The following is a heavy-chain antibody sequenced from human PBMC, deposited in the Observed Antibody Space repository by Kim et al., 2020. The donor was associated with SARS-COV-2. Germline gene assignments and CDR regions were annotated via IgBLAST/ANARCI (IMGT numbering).Heavy chain of an antibody. D-gene: IGHD2-15*01. CDR1: GFTFSSYW. Sequence: GSLRLSCAASGFTFSSYWMSWVRQAPGKGLEWVANIKQDGSEKYYVDSVKGRFTISRDNAKNSLYLQMNSLRAEDTAVYYCARVLGYCSGGSCYGENYFDYWGQGTLVTVSS. CDR2: IKQDGSEK. J-gene: IGHJ4*02. CDR3: ARVLGYCSGGSCYGENYFDY. V-gene: IGHV3-7*01.